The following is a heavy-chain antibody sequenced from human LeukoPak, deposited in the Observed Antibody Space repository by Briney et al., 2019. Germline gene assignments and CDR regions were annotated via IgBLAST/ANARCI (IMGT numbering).Heavy chain of an antibody. CDR3: ARDGGTTVISEYFDC. CDR2: IIPIFGIA. J-gene: IGHJ4*02. Sequence: SVKVSCKASGGTFSSYAISWVRQAPGQGLEWMGRIIPIFGIANYAQKFQGRVTITADKSTSTAYMELSSLRSEDTAVYYCARDGGTTVISEYFDCWGQGTLVTVSS. D-gene: IGHD4-17*01. CDR1: GGTFSSYA. V-gene: IGHV1-69*04.